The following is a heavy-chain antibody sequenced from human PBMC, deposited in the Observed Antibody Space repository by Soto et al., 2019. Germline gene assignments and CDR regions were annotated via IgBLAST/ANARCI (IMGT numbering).Heavy chain of an antibody. CDR3: ARHDDGGSYF. J-gene: IGHJ4*02. CDR1: GYSFPIHW. Sequence: GESLKISCKGSGYSFPIHWIGWVRQMPGKGLEWMGIIYPGDSDTKYSPSFQGQVTISADKSISTACLQWSSLKASDTAMYYCARHDDGGSYFWGQGTLVTVSS. V-gene: IGHV5-51*01. D-gene: IGHD2-15*01. CDR2: IYPGDSDT.